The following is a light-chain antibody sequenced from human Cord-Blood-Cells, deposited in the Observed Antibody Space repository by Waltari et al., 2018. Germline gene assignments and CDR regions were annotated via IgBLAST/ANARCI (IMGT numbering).Light chain of an antibody. V-gene: IGKV3-11*01. Sequence: EIVLTQSPATLSLSPGVRATISCRASQSVSSSLAWYQQKPGLAPRLLIYDASNRATGIPARFSGSGSGTDFTLTISSLEPEDFAVYYCQQRSNWPPFTFDPEINVDIK. CDR1: QSVSSS. CDR3: QQRSNWPPFT. CDR2: DAS. J-gene: IGKJ3*01.